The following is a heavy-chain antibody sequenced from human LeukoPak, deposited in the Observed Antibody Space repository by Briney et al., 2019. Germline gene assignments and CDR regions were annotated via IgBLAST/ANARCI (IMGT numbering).Heavy chain of an antibody. V-gene: IGHV5-51*01. CDR3: GRYMDNASVSSGYYQVSFDC. CDR1: GYSFSNYW. D-gene: IGHD3-22*01. J-gene: IGHJ4*02. CDR2: IDPGDSDT. Sequence: GGSLKISCKGSGYSFSNYWIGWVRQMPGKGLEWMGIIDPGDSDTRYSPSFQGQVTISVDKSISTAYLQWNSLKASDAAMCHGGRYMDNASVSSGYYQVSFDCLGRGTLVTVSS.